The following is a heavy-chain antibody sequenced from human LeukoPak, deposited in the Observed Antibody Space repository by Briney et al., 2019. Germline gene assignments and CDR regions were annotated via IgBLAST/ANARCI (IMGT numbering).Heavy chain of an antibody. J-gene: IGHJ4*02. CDR1: GGSVSSASYY. V-gene: IGHV4-61*01. D-gene: IGHD6-19*01. CDR2: IYASGNT. Sequence: PSETLSLTCTVSGGSVSSASYYWTWIRQPPGKDLEWIGYIYASGNTNYNPSLKSRVTISVDTSKNQFSLKLSSVTAADTAVYYCARDPPVAGTSWGQGTLVTVSS. CDR3: ARDPPVAGTS.